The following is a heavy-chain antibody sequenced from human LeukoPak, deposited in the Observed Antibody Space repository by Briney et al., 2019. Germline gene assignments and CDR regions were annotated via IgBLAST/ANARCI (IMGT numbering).Heavy chain of an antibody. V-gene: IGHV4-31*03. J-gene: IGHJ6*02. D-gene: IGHD3-3*01. CDR2: IYYSGST. CDR1: GGSISSGGYY. CDR3: ARVGFWSGYYTHYYYGMDV. Sequence: PSETLSLTCTVSGGSISSGGYYWSWIRQHPGKGLEWIGYIYYSGSTYYNLSLKSRVTISVDTSKNQFSLKLSSVTAADTAVYYCARVGFWSGYYTHYYYGMDVWGQGTTVTVSS.